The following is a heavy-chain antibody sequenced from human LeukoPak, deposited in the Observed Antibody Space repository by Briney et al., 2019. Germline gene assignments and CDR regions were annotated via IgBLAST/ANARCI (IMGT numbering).Heavy chain of an antibody. J-gene: IGHJ4*02. D-gene: IGHD4-17*01. CDR3: ARLPTTVSFFDY. CDR2: ISGSGGST. V-gene: IGHV3-23*01. Sequence: VRXAXXKGLXWVXAISGSGGSTYYADSVKGRFTISRDNSKNTLYLHMNSLRAGDTAVYFCARLPTTVSFFDYWGQGTLVSVSS.